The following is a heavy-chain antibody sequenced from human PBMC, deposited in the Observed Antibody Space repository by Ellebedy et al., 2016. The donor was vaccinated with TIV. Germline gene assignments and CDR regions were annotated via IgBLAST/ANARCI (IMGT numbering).Heavy chain of an antibody. CDR2: LNQDGSVK. CDR1: EFSFSSYW. V-gene: IGHV3-7*01. J-gene: IGHJ4*02. D-gene: IGHD3-10*01. Sequence: GGSLRLSCAAYEFSFSSYWMNWVRQAPGKGLEWVANLNQDGSVKYYVDSVKGRFTISRDNAKNSLYLQMNGLRAEDTAVYYCASGFQWGQGTLVTVSS. CDR3: ASGFQ.